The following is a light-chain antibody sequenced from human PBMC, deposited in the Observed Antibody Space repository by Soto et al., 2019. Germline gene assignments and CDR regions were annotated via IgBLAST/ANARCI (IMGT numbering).Light chain of an antibody. CDR1: SSDVGGYNY. Sequence: QSVLTQPPSASGSPGQSVTISCTGTSSDVGGYNYVSWYQQHPGKAPKLMIYEVSKRPSGVPDRFSGSKSGNTASLTVSGLQADDEADYYCSSYAGSKDVVFGGGTQLTVL. CDR3: SSYAGSKDVV. J-gene: IGLJ2*01. CDR2: EVS. V-gene: IGLV2-8*01.